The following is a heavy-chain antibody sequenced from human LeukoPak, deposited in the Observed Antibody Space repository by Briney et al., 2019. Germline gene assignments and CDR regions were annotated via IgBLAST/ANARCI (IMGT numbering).Heavy chain of an antibody. Sequence: GGSLRLSCAASGFTVSSNYMSWVRQAPGKGLEWVSVIYSGGSTYYADSVKGRFTISRDNSKNTLYLQMNSLRAEDTAMYYCARESTTVIDNWFDPWGQGTLVTVSS. CDR1: GFTVSSNY. D-gene: IGHD4-17*01. CDR2: IYSGGST. CDR3: ARESTTVIDNWFDP. J-gene: IGHJ5*02. V-gene: IGHV3-66*01.